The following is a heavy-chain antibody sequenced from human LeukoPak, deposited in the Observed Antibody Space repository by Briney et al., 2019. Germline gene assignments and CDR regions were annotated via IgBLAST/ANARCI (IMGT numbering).Heavy chain of an antibody. CDR1: GFTFSSYE. CDR3: TYSGSNYPDY. D-gene: IGHD1-26*01. Sequence: LRLSCAASGFTFSSYEMNWVRQSPGKGLEWIGEINHSGSTNYNPSLKSRVTISLGTSKNQFSLRLSSVTAADTAVYYCTYSGSNYPDYWGQGTLVIVSS. V-gene: IGHV4-34*08. J-gene: IGHJ4*02. CDR2: INHSGST.